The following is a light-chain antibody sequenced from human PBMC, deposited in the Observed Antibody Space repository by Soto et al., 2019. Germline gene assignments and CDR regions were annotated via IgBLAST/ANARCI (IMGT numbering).Light chain of an antibody. CDR3: SSLTTSDTWV. CDR2: EVK. Sequence: QSALTQPASVSGSPGQSITISCSGGSSDVGNYNRVSWYRQHPGKAPQLIVYEVKIRPSGVSNRFSGSKSGNTASLTISGLQAEDEADYFCSSLTTSDTWVIGGGTKLTVL. CDR1: SSDVGNYNR. V-gene: IGLV2-14*02. J-gene: IGLJ3*02.